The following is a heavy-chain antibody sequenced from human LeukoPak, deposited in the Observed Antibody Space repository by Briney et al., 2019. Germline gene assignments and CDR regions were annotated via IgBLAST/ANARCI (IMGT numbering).Heavy chain of an antibody. CDR1: GYTFTGYY. CDR3: ARGEGEQWLVLYPYYYYMDV. D-gene: IGHD6-19*01. Sequence: ASVKVSCKASGYTFTGYYIHWMRLAPGQGLEWMGWINPKTGDTNYAQKFQGRVTMTRDTSISTAYMELSRLRSDDTAVYYCARGEGEQWLVLYPYYYYMDVWGKGTTVTISS. J-gene: IGHJ6*03. V-gene: IGHV1-2*02. CDR2: INPKTGDT.